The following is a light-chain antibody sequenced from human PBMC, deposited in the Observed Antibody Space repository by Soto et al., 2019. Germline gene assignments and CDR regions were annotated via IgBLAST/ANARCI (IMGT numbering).Light chain of an antibody. CDR3: LQHKSWPFT. V-gene: IGKV3-15*01. CDR2: AAS. Sequence: EIVMTQSPATLSVSPGERATLSCRASQSVSSCLAWFQQKPGQAPRLLIYAASARATGIAARLSGSGSGTEFTLTISSLQSEDFAVYYCLQHKSWPFTFGQGTKLELK. CDR1: QSVSSC. J-gene: IGKJ2*01.